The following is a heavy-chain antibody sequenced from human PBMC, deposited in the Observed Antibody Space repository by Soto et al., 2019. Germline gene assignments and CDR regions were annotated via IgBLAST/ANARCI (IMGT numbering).Heavy chain of an antibody. J-gene: IGHJ5*02. CDR1: GFTFSSYA. V-gene: IGHV3-30-3*01. Sequence: PGGSLSLSCTASGFTFSSYAMHWVRQAPGKGLEWVAVISYDGSNKYYADSVKGRFTISRDNSKNTLYLQMNSLRAEDTAVYYCARAPFSSSSWFDPWGQGTLVTVSS. CDR3: ARAPFSSSSWFDP. D-gene: IGHD6-6*01. CDR2: ISYDGSNK.